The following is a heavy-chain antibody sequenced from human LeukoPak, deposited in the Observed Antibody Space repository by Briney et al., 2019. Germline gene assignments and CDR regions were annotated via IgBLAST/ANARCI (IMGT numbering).Heavy chain of an antibody. D-gene: IGHD3-22*01. CDR2: ISAYNGNT. Sequence: ASVTVSCKASGYTFTSYGISWVRQAPGQGLEWMGWISAYNGNTNYAQKLQGRVTMTTDTSTSTAYMELRSLRSDDTAVYYCASLVPTYYYDSSGYYPPEYFQHWGQGTLVTVSS. CDR3: ASLVPTYYYDSSGYYPPEYFQH. J-gene: IGHJ1*01. CDR1: GYTFTSYG. V-gene: IGHV1-18*01.